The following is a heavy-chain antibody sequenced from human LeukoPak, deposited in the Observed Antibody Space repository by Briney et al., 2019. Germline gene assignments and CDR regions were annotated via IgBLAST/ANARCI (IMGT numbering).Heavy chain of an antibody. D-gene: IGHD2-2*01. Sequence: GASVKVSCKASGYTFTSYGITWVRQAPGQGLEWMGWISAYNGNTNYAQKLQGRVTMTTDTSTSTVYMELRSLRSDGTAVYYCARVQVVAVPAANFFDYWGQGTLVTVSS. J-gene: IGHJ4*02. V-gene: IGHV1-18*04. CDR1: GYTFTSYG. CDR2: ISAYNGNT. CDR3: ARVQVVAVPAANFFDY.